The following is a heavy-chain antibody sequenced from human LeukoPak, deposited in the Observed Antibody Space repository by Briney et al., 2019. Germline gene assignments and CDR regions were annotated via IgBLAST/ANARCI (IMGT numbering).Heavy chain of an antibody. J-gene: IGHJ4*02. D-gene: IGHD3-22*01. V-gene: IGHV4-30-4*01. CDR1: GGSISSGDYY. CDR3: ARGTYDSSGYYYGFDY. Sequence: SQTLSLTCTVSGGSISSGDYYWSWIRQPPGKGLEWIGYIYYTGHTYYNPSLKSRVTVSVDTSKNQFSLKLSSVTAADTAVYYCARGTYDSSGYYYGFDYWGQGTLVTVSS. CDR2: IYYTGHT.